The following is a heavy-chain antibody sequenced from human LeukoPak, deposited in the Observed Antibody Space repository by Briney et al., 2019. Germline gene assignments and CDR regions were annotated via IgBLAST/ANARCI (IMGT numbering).Heavy chain of an antibody. D-gene: IGHD3-9*01. CDR3: ARQAILTGYYLDY. J-gene: IGHJ4*02. CDR2: IYYSGST. CDR1: GFTFSSYS. Sequence: GSLRLSCAASGFTFSSYSMNWVRQAPGKGLEWIGSIYYSGSTYYNPSLKSRVTISVDTSKNQFSLKLSSVTAADTAVYYCARQAILTGYYLDYWGQGTLVTVSS. V-gene: IGHV4-39*07.